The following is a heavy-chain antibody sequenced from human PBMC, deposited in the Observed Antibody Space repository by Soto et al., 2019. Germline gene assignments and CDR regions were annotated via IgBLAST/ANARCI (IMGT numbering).Heavy chain of an antibody. V-gene: IGHV4-39*01. D-gene: IGHD3-10*01. J-gene: IGHJ5*02. CDR1: GGSISSSSYY. CDR3: ARQGTVLWFGEPYLSWFDP. Sequence: SETLSLTCTVSGGSISSSSYYWGWIRQPPGKGLEWIGSIYYSGSTYYNPSLKSRVTISVDTSKNQFSLKLSSVTAADTAVYYCARQGTVLWFGEPYLSWFDPWGKGTLVTVSS. CDR2: IYYSGST.